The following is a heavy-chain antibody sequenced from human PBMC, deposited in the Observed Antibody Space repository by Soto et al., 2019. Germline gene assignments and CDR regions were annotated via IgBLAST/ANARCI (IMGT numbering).Heavy chain of an antibody. J-gene: IGHJ6*03. CDR3: ARDRIEKADYYMDV. D-gene: IGHD2-15*01. V-gene: IGHV3-33*01. CDR1: GFTFSSYG. CDR2: IWYDGSNK. Sequence: GGSLRLSCAASGFTFSSYGMHWVRQAPGKGLEWVAVIWYDGSNKYYADSVKGRFTISRDNSKNTLYLQMNSLRAEDTAVYYCARDRIEKADYYMDVWGKGTTVTVSS.